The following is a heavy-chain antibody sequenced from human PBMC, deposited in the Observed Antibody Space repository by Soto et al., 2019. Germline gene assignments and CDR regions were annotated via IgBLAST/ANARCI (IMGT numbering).Heavy chain of an antibody. D-gene: IGHD3-22*01. CDR1: GGSISSGGYY. J-gene: IGHJ4*02. CDR3: ARDGLWDSSGYYAD. V-gene: IGHV4-31*03. Sequence: QVQLQESGPGLVKPSQTLSLTCTVSGGSISSGGYYWSWIRQHPGKGLEWIGYIYYSGSTYYNPSLKSRVTISVDTSKNQFALKLSSVTAADTAVYYCARDGLWDSSGYYADWGQGTMVTVSS. CDR2: IYYSGST.